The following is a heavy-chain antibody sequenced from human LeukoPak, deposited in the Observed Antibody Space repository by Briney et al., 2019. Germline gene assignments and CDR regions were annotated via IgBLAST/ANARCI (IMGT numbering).Heavy chain of an antibody. CDR3: ARQRVNKWNNLWSFDY. D-gene: IGHD1/OR15-1a*01. CDR1: GGSISTYY. CDR2: IYYTGST. Sequence: ETLSLTCTVSGGSISTYYWSWIRQPPGKGLEWIGYIYYTGSTNYNPSLKSRVTISLDTSKNQFSLKLSSMTAADTAVYYCARQRVNKWNNLWSFDYWGQGTLVTVSS. J-gene: IGHJ4*02. V-gene: IGHV4-59*08.